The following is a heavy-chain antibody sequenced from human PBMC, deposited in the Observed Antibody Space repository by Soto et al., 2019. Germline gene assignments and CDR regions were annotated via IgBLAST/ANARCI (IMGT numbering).Heavy chain of an antibody. D-gene: IGHD5-18*01. J-gene: IGHJ4*02. CDR3: ARGDKWMQLSLGGFDY. CDR1: GFTFSSYG. Sequence: GGSLRLSCAASGFTFSSYGMHWVRQAPGKGLEWVAVIWYDGSNKYYADSVKGRFTISRDNSKNTLYLQMNSLRAEDTAVYYCARGDKWMQLSLGGFDYWGQGTLVTVSS. CDR2: IWYDGSNK. V-gene: IGHV3-33*01.